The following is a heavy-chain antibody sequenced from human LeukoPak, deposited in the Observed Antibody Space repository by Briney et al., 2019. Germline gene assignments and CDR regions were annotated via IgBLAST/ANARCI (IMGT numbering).Heavy chain of an antibody. D-gene: IGHD3-22*01. CDR2: MCGTAGCT. V-gene: IGHV3-23*01. CDR1: GFTFYMYA. Sequence: GGSLRLSCQASGFTFYMYAMSWVRQVPGKGLEWVASMCGTAGCTFYPDSVKSRFTISRDNSKNVLYLRMNSLTAEDTAIYYCAKDRPNFHENSGHYYRRDGDSWGQGTLVTVSS. CDR3: AKDRPNFHENSGHYYRRDGDS. J-gene: IGHJ5*01.